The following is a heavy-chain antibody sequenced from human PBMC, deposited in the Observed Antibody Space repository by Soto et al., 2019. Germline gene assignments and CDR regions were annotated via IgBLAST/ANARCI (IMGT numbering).Heavy chain of an antibody. Sequence: SVKVSCKASGGTFSSYAISWVRQAPGQGLEWMGGIIPIFGTANYAQKFQGRVTITADESTSTAYMELSSLRSEDTAVYYCARIDIVVVVAADYYYYYGMDVWGQGTTVTVSS. CDR1: GGTFSSYA. J-gene: IGHJ6*02. D-gene: IGHD2-15*01. CDR2: IIPIFGTA. V-gene: IGHV1-69*13. CDR3: ARIDIVVVVAADYYYYYGMDV.